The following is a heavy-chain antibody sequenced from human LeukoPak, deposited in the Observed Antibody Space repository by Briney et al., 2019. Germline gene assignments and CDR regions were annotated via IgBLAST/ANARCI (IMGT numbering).Heavy chain of an antibody. CDR2: ISNSGSFI. J-gene: IGHJ5*02. CDR3: ARDSHGSGWTINWFDP. Sequence: GGSLRLSCATSGFTFSSYSMNWVRQAPGKGLEWVSSISNSGSFIYYADSVKGRFTISRDNAKNSLYLQLNSLRVEDTAVYYCARDSHGSGWTINWFDPWGQGTLVTVSS. V-gene: IGHV3-21*01. D-gene: IGHD6-19*01. CDR1: GFTFSSYS.